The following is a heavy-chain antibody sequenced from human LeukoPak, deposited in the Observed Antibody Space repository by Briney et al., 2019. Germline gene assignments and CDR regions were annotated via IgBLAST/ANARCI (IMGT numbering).Heavy chain of an antibody. V-gene: IGHV3-64*01. CDR1: GFTFSSYA. Sequence: GGSLRLSCADSGFTFSSYAMHWVRPAPGKGLEYVSAISSNGGSTYYANSVKGRFTISRDNSKNTLYLQMGSLRAEDMAVYYCARDRDAYCGCDCPIDYWGQGTLVTVSS. J-gene: IGHJ4*02. CDR2: ISSNGGST. CDR3: ARDRDAYCGCDCPIDY. D-gene: IGHD2-21*01.